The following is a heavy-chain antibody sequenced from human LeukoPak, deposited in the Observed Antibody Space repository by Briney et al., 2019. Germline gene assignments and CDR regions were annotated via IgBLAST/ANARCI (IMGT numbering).Heavy chain of an antibody. CDR2: IWYDGSNK. V-gene: IGHV3-33*01. D-gene: IGHD3-22*01. Sequence: GSLRLSCAASGFTFSSYGMHWVRQAPGKGLEWVAVIWYDGSNKYYADSVKGRFTISRDNSKNTLYLQMNSLRAKDTAVYYCARGVVDYYDSSGQVSGAFDIWGQGTMVTVSS. J-gene: IGHJ3*02. CDR3: ARGVVDYYDSSGQVSGAFDI. CDR1: GFTFSSYG.